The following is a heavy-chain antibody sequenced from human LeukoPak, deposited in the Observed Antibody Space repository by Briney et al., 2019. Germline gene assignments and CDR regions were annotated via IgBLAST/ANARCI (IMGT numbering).Heavy chain of an antibody. D-gene: IGHD5-18*01. Sequence: SQTLSLTCTVSGASVSSGRNYWSWIRQHPGKGLEWIAYIVDSEKIYYNPSLKSRLILSLDTSENQFSLNLSSMTAADTAVYFCASGYGSGWFDAWGQGTLVAVSS. CDR3: ASGYGSGWFDA. J-gene: IGHJ5*02. CDR1: GASVSSGRNY. CDR2: IVDSEKI. V-gene: IGHV4-31*03.